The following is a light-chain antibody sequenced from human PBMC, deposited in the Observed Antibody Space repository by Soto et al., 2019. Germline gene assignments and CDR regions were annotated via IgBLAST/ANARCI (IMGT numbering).Light chain of an antibody. J-gene: IGLJ2*01. Sequence: QSVLTQPPSVSAAPGQKVTISCSGSSSNIGKNYVSWHQQLPGPAPKLLMYENDKRPSGIPDRFSGSKSGKSVTLGITGLQTGDEADYYCASWDTSLSAVVFGGGTKLTVL. CDR2: END. CDR3: ASWDTSLSAVV. V-gene: IGLV1-51*02. CDR1: SSNIGKNY.